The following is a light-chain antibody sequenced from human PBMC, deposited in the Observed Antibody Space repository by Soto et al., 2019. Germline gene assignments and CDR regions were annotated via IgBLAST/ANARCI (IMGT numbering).Light chain of an antibody. CDR1: QSVSTTY. CDR2: ATS. V-gene: IGKV3-20*01. J-gene: IGKJ4*01. CDR3: PHYGNSRALT. Sequence: EIVLTQSPGTVSLSPGERATLSCRASQSVSTTYLGWYQQKPGQAPRLLIYATSSRPTGIPARFSGSGSGTDFNLTISRLEPEDFAVYYCPHYGNSRALTFGGGTKVEIK.